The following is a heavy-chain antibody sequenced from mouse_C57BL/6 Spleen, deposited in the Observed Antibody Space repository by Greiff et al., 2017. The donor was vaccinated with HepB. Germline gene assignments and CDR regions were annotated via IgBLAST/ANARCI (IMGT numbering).Heavy chain of an antibody. CDR2: ISSGSSTI. Sequence: EVMLVESGGGLVKPGGSLKLSCAASGFTFSDYGMHWVRQAPEKGLEWVAYISSGSSTIYYADTVKGRFTISRDNAKNTLFLQMTSLRSEDTAMYYSARGENGYYGDAMDYWGQGTSVTVSS. CDR3: ARGENGYYGDAMDY. CDR1: GFTFSDYG. V-gene: IGHV5-17*01. J-gene: IGHJ4*01. D-gene: IGHD2-3*01.